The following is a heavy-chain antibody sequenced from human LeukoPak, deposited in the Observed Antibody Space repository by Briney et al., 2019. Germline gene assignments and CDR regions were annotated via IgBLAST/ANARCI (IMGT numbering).Heavy chain of an antibody. D-gene: IGHD1-26*01. J-gene: IGHJ3*02. CDR1: GYTFTSDY. CDR2: INPSGGST. CDR3: ARDSGSYQPNDAFDI. Sequence: GGSVSVSCTESGYTFTSDYMHWGRQGPGEGVERGGVINPSGGSTSYAQKFQGRVTMTRDMSTSTVYMELSSLRSEDTAVYYCARDSGSYQPNDAFDIWGQGTMLTVSS. V-gene: IGHV1-46*01.